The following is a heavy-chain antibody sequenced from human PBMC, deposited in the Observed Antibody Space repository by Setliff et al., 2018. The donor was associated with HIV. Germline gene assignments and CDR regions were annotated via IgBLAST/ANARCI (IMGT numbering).Heavy chain of an antibody. CDR1: GGSISSGSYY. CDR3: ARDQRTAVAGTYY. J-gene: IGHJ4*02. D-gene: IGHD6-19*01. CDR2: IYTSGST. Sequence: SETLSLTCTVSGGSISSGSYYWSWIRQPAGKGLEWIGRIYTSGSTNYNPSLKSRVTISVDTSKNQFSLKLTSVTAADTAVYYCARDQRTAVAGTYYWGQGTLVTVPS. V-gene: IGHV4-61*02.